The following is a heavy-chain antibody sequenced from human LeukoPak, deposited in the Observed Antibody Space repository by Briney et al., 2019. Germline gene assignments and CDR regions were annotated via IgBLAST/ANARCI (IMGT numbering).Heavy chain of an antibody. V-gene: IGHV4-61*03. CDR1: GDSVSNGNYY. J-gene: IGHJ4*02. CDR3: ARSQNYYGSGDY. D-gene: IGHD3-10*01. Sequence: SSETLSLTCTVSGDSVSNGNYYWSWLRQPPGKALEWIGYIYYTGSTYYNPSLEGRVTLSVDTSKNHFSVKLSSVTAADTAVYYCARSQNYYGSGDYWSQGTLVTVSS. CDR2: IYYTGST.